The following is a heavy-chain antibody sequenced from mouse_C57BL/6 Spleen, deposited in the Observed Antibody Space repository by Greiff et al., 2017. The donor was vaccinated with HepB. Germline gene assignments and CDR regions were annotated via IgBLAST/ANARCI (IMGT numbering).Heavy chain of an antibody. CDR3: ASPITTVVAHWYFDV. D-gene: IGHD1-1*01. J-gene: IGHJ1*03. CDR1: GYTFTSYW. Sequence: QVQLQQPGAELVKPGASVKLSCKASGYTFTSYWMHWVKQRPGQGLEWIGMIHPNSGSTNYNEKFKSKATLTVDKSSSTAYMQLSSLTSEDSAVYYCASPITTVVAHWYFDVWGTGTTVTVSS. V-gene: IGHV1-64*01. CDR2: IHPNSGST.